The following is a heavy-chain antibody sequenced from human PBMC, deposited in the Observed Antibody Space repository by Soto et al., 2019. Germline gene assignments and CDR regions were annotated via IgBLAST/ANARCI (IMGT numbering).Heavy chain of an antibody. CDR3: ARTRVANDYGALFDY. D-gene: IGHD4-17*01. V-gene: IGHV4-59*01. CDR1: GGSISSYY. CDR2: IYYSGST. Sequence: QVQLQESGPGLVKPSETLSLTCTVSGGSISSYYWSWIRQPPGKGLEWIGYIYYSGSTNYNPSLKSRVTISVDTSKNQFSLKLSSVTAADTAVYYCARTRVANDYGALFDYWGQGTLVTVSS. J-gene: IGHJ4*02.